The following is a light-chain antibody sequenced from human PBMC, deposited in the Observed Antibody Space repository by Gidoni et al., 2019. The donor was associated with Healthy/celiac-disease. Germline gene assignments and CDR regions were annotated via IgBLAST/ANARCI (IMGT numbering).Light chain of an antibody. CDR2: GAS. J-gene: IGKJ4*01. CDR3: QQYNNWTPLT. V-gene: IGKV3-15*01. Sequence: EIVMTHSPATLSVSPGERATLSCRASQSVSSNLAWYQQKPGQAPRLLIYGASTRATGIPARFSGSGSGTEFTLTISSLQSEDFAVYYCQQYNNWTPLTFGGGTKVEIK. CDR1: QSVSSN.